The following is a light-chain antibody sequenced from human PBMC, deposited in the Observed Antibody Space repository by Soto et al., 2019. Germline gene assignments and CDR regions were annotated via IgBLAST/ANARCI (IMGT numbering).Light chain of an antibody. CDR2: SDN. Sequence: QSVLTQPPSASGTPGQRVTISCSGSSSNIGSKTVNWHQQLPGTAPKLLIYSDNQRPSGVPDRFSGSKSGTSASLAISGLQSEDEADYYCAAWDDSLIGYVFGTGTKLTVL. CDR3: AAWDDSLIGYV. V-gene: IGLV1-44*01. CDR1: SSNIGSKT. J-gene: IGLJ1*01.